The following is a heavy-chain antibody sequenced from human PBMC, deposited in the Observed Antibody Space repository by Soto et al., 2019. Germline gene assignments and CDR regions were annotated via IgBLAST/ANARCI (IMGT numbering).Heavy chain of an antibody. D-gene: IGHD3-3*01. V-gene: IGHV3-48*03. CDR2: ISSSGSTI. Sequence: EVQLVESGGGLVQPGGSLRLSCAASGFTFSSYEMNWVRQAPGKGLEWVSYISSSGSTIYYADSVKGRFTISRDNAKNSLYLQMNSLRAEDTAVYYCARLFGGVVQSTKAWFDPWGQGTLVTVSS. J-gene: IGHJ5*02. CDR1: GFTFSSYE. CDR3: ARLFGGVVQSTKAWFDP.